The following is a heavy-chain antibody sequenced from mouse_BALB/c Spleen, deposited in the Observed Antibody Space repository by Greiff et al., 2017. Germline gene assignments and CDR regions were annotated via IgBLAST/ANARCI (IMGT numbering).Heavy chain of an antibody. CDR3: SRITTVEWDLDV. J-gene: IGHJ1*01. Sequence: VQLQQSGAELVRPGASVKLSCTASGFAFNDYYMHWVKQRPEQGLEWIGWIDPENGDTEYAPKFQGKATMTADTSSNTAYLQLLSLTSEDTAVDYCSRITTVEWDLDVWGEGTTVTVSS. CDR2: IDPENGDT. D-gene: IGHD1-1*01. V-gene: IGHV14-4*02. CDR1: GFAFNDYY.